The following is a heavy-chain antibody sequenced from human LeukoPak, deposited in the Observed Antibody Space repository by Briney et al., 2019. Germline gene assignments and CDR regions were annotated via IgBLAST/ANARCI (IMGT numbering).Heavy chain of an antibody. J-gene: IGHJ2*01. CDR2: ITRQRTYI. Sequence: GLSLRLSCAASVFTYSISSLNWVRQAPGKGLECVSSITRQRTYIYYADSMKGRFTNSRHSAKNSLYLQMNSLRADDTAVYYCARAPSGENYFPWYFDLWGRGNLVTVSS. V-gene: IGHV3-21*01. D-gene: IGHD2/OR15-2a*01. CDR3: ARAPSGENYFPWYFDL. CDR1: VFTYSISS.